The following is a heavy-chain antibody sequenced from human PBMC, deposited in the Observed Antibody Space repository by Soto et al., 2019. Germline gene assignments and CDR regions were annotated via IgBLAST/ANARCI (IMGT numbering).Heavy chain of an antibody. J-gene: IGHJ5*02. D-gene: IGHD3-10*01. CDR2: ISGSGGST. V-gene: IGHV3-23*01. Sequence: EVQLLESGGGLVQPGGSLRLSCAASGFTFSSYAMSWVRQAPGKGLEWVSAISGSGGSTYYADSVKGRFTISRDNSKNTLYLQMNSLRAADTAVYYCAKGGDGSGKRKPFDPWVKGTLVTVSS. CDR1: GFTFSSYA. CDR3: AKGGDGSGKRKPFDP.